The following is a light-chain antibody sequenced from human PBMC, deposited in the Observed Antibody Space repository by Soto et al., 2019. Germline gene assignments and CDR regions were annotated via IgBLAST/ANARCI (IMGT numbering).Light chain of an antibody. J-gene: IGLJ1*01. CDR2: NNN. Sequence: QSVLTQPPSVSGAPGQKVTISCSGSSSNIGNNYVSWYQQLPGTAPKLLIHNNNRRPSGIPDRFSGSKSGTSATLDITGLQTGDEADYYCGTWDGILSERLYVFGPGTKVTVL. V-gene: IGLV1-51*01. CDR3: GTWDGILSERLYV. CDR1: SSNIGNNY.